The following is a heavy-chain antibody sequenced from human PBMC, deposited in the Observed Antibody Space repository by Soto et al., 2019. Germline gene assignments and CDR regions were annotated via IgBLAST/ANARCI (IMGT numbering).Heavy chain of an antibody. D-gene: IGHD6-19*01. J-gene: IGHJ4*02. CDR2: ITGTGGST. Sequence: QPGGSLRLSCAASGFTFSSYAMNWVRQAPGKGLEWVSAITGTGGSTNYADSVEGRFTISRDNSRNTLYLQMSSLRAEDTAVYYCAKAGGIAVPGSHLDQWGQGILVTVSS. CDR1: GFTFSSYA. V-gene: IGHV3-23*01. CDR3: AKAGGIAVPGSHLDQ.